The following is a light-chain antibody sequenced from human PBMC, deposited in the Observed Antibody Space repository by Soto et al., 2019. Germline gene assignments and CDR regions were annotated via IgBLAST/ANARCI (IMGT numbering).Light chain of an antibody. J-gene: IGLJ1*01. V-gene: IGLV2-14*01. Sequence: QSALTQPASVSGSPGQSITMSCTGTSSDIGGYNYVSWYQQHPGKAPKLMIYDVTNRPSGVSNRFSGSKSGNTASLTISGLQAEDEADYYCSSYTSSSTPFLFGTGTKVTFL. CDR3: SSYTSSSTPFL. CDR1: SSDIGGYNY. CDR2: DVT.